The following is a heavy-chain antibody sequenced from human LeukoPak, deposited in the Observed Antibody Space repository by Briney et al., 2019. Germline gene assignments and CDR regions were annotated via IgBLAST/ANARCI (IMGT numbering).Heavy chain of an antibody. Sequence: PSETLSLTCTVSGGSMNSYYWSWIRQPPGKGLEWIAYIYNSETNYNPSLKSRVTISVDTSKNQFSLRLSSVTAADTAVYYCARATGDKPAKYAFDIWGQGTMVTVSS. CDR3: ARATGDKPAKYAFDI. V-gene: IGHV4-59*12. CDR1: GGSMNSYY. CDR2: IYNSET. D-gene: IGHD7-27*01. J-gene: IGHJ3*02.